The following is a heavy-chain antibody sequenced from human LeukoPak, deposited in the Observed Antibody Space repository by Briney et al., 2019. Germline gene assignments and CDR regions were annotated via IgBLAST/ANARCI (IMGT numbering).Heavy chain of an antibody. D-gene: IGHD3-10*01. CDR3: AKDSVFYYIDV. CDR1: GFTFNNYG. CDR2: IRYNGNNQ. Sequence: GGSLRLSCAASGFTFNNYGMHWVRQAPGKGLEWVAFIRYNGNNQYYADSVKGRFTISRDNSKNTLYLQMNSPKGDDTAVYYCAKDSVFYYIDVWGKGTTVIISS. V-gene: IGHV3-30*02. J-gene: IGHJ6*03.